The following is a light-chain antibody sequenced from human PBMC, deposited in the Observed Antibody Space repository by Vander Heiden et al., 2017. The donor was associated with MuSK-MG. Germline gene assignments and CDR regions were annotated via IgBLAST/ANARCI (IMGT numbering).Light chain of an antibody. CDR1: TGLHVGPKW. V-gene: IGLV5-45*01. CDR2: YKSDSDK. CDR3: VIWHSDVVV. Sequence: QAVPTHPASVSPSPGASASPTCTLRTGLHVGPKWIYWSPQNQGRPTRRPLRYKSDSDKQQVSGVPSRFSVSKDVSANAGMLLISGLHSEDEADYYCVIWHSDVVVFGGGTKLTVL. J-gene: IGLJ2*01.